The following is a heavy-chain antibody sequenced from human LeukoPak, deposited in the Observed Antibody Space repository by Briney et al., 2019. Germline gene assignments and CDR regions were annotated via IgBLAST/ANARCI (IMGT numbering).Heavy chain of an antibody. J-gene: IGHJ6*03. Sequence: SETLSLTCTVSGGSISSYYWSWIRQPPGKGLEWIGYIYYSGSTNYNPSLKSRVTISVDTSKNQFSLKLSSVTAADAAVYYCARDASYYDFWSGYYPSGYYYMDVWGKGTTVTVSS. V-gene: IGHV4-59*01. CDR2: IYYSGST. D-gene: IGHD3-3*01. CDR1: GGSISSYY. CDR3: ARDASYYDFWSGYYPSGYYYMDV.